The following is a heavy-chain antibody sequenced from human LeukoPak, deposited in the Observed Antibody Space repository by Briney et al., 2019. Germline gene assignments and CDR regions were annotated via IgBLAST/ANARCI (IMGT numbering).Heavy chain of an antibody. D-gene: IGHD4-17*01. CDR3: ARDPSYYGDYYYGMDV. V-gene: IGHV3-74*01. CDR2: IEGDGSSI. J-gene: IGHJ6*02. Sequence: PGGSLRLSCAASGFTFSSYWMHWVRQAPGKGLVWVSRIEGDGSSISYADSVKGRFTVSRDNAENTLYLQMNSLRAEDTAVYYCARDPSYYGDYYYGMDVWGQGTTVTVSS. CDR1: GFTFSSYW.